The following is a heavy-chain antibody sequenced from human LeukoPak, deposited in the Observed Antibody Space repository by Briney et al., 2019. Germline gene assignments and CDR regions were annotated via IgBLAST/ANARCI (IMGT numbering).Heavy chain of an antibody. V-gene: IGHV3-48*03. J-gene: IGHJ4*02. CDR3: ARTKEMATISYFDS. Sequence: GGSLRLSCAASGFTFSSYEMNWVRQAPGKGLEWASCIDSSGSTIHYADSVKGRFTISRDNAKNSLYLQMNSLRAEDTAVYYCARTKEMATISYFDSWGQGTLVTVSS. D-gene: IGHD5-24*01. CDR1: GFTFSSYE. CDR2: IDSSGSTI.